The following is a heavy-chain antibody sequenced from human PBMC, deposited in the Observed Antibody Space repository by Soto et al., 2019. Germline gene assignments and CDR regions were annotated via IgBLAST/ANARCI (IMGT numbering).Heavy chain of an antibody. Sequence: GASVKVSCKASGYTFTSYYMHWVRQAPGQGLEWMGIINPSSGGTNYAQKFQGWVTMTRDTSTSTAYMELSRLRSDDTAVYYCARGEGLRRDLLQPSGEDYYYYGMDVWDQGTTVTAP. CDR2: INPSSGGT. D-gene: IGHD1-26*01. CDR3: ARGEGLRRDLLQPSGEDYYYYGMDV. CDR1: GYTFTSYY. V-gene: IGHV1-2*04. J-gene: IGHJ6*02.